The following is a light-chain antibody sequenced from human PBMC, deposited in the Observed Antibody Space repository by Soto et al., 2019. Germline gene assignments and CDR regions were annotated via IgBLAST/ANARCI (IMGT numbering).Light chain of an antibody. J-gene: IGKJ1*01. V-gene: IGKV1-39*01. CDR3: QHPFNSPPWT. Sequence: DIHMTQSPSSLSAPVGDTVTITCRASQNIGMYLNLYQQKPGKAPRVLIPGSCTLQSGVPSRFSGSGSGTDFTLTISSLQSEDFASYFCQHPFNSPPWTFGQGTKVDIK. CDR1: QNIGMY. CDR2: GSC.